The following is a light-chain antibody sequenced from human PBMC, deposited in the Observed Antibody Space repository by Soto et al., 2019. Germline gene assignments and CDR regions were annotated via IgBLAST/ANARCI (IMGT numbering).Light chain of an antibody. J-gene: IGLJ1*01. CDR3: SSLTGFNSFV. V-gene: IGLV2-14*03. Sequence: QSLLTQPASVSGSPGQSIAISCTGVRTDVDGYDYVSWYQQHPGQAPQLIIYDVYNRPSGVSHRFSGSKSGDTASLTISGLQAEDEADYYCSSLTGFNSFVFGTGTKVTVL. CDR1: RTDVDGYDY. CDR2: DVY.